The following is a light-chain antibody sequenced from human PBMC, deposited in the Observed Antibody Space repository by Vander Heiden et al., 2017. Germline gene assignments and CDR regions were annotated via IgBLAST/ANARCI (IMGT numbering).Light chain of an antibody. J-gene: IGKJ4*01. CDR1: QAISSY. CDR2: AAS. Sequence: AIRVTQSPSSFSASTGDRVTITCRASQAISSYVAWYQQKPGKAPKLLIYAASTLQSGVPSRFSGSGSGTDFTLTINCLQSEDFATYYCQQYYGYPLTFGGGTKVEI. V-gene: IGKV1-8*01. CDR3: QQYYGYPLT.